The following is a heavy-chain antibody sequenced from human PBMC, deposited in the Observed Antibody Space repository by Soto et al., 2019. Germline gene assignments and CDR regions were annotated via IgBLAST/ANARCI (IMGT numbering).Heavy chain of an antibody. CDR2: IYYSGST. Sequence: QLQPQESGPGLVKPSETLSLTCSVSGGSISSSSYYWGWIRQPPGKGLEWIGSIYYSGSTDYNPSLKRRVFISVDTSKNQFSLKLSSMTAADTAVYYCARPAAGFYYFDYWGQGTLVTVSS. CDR1: GGSISSSSYY. J-gene: IGHJ4*02. CDR3: ARPAAGFYYFDY. D-gene: IGHD6-13*01. V-gene: IGHV4-39*01.